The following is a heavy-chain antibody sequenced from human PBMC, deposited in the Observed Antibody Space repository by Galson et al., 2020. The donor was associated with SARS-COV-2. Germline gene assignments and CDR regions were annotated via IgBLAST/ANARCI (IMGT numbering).Heavy chain of an antibody. CDR2: IIPIFGTA. Sequence: SVKVSCKASGGTFSSYAISWVRQAPGQGLEWMGGIIPIFGTANYAQKFQGRVTITADESTSTAYMELSSLRSEDTAVYYCARVSYYDSSGYYVYDAFDSWSQGTMVTVSS. CDR3: ARVSYYDSSGYYVYDAFDS. CDR1: GGTFSSYA. J-gene: IGHJ3*02. D-gene: IGHD3-22*01. V-gene: IGHV1-69*13.